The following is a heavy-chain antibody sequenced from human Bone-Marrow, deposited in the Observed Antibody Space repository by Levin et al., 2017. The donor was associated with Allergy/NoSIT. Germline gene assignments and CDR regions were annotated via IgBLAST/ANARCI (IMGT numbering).Heavy chain of an antibody. J-gene: IGHJ6*02. D-gene: IGHD4-17*01. CDR1: TLTFSNAW. V-gene: IGHV3-15*01. Sequence: PGESLKISCAASTLTFSNAWMNWVRQAPGKGLEWVGRIQSKFDGGATDYAAPVKGRFTISRDDSKNTVFLQMNSVKTEDTAVYYCTTIAYGDYLGDFYYNYGMDVWGQGTTVTVSS. CDR2: IQSKFDGGAT. CDR3: TTIAYGDYLGDFYYNYGMDV.